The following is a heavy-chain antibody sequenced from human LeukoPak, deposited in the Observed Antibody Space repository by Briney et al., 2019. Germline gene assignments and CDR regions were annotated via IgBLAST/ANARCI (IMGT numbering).Heavy chain of an antibody. CDR3: ARGAAKIVLMVYAIEYYFDY. D-gene: IGHD2-8*01. CDR2: IYYSGST. J-gene: IGHJ4*02. Sequence: SETLSLTCTVSGGSISSYYWSWIRQPPGKGLEWIGYIYYSGSTNYNPSLKSRVTISVDTSKNQFSLKLSSVTAADTAVYYCARGAAKIVLMVYAIEYYFDYWGQGTLVTVSS. CDR1: GGSISSYY. V-gene: IGHV4-59*12.